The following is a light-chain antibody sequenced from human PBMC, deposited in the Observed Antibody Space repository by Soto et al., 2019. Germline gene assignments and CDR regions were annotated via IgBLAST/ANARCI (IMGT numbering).Light chain of an antibody. V-gene: IGKV3-15*01. Sequence: EIVMTQSPATLSVSPGERATLSCRASQSVSSNLAWYQQKAGQAPRLLINGASTRATGITARFSGSGSGTEFTLTISSLQSEDFAVYYCQQYNNWPPMYTFGQGTKLEIK. CDR1: QSVSSN. CDR3: QQYNNWPPMYT. CDR2: GAS. J-gene: IGKJ2*01.